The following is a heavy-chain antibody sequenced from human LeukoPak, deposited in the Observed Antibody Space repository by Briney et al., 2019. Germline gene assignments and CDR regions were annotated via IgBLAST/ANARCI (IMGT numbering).Heavy chain of an antibody. CDR1: GFSFNAYW. D-gene: IGHD5-12*01. CDR3: ATFGLVAALDL. J-gene: IGHJ4*02. V-gene: IGHV3-7*01. Sequence: GGSLRLSCAASGFSFNAYWMAWVRQAPGTGLEWVANINPAGSETFHVDPVKGRFSISRDHAKNLVYLQMNSLRAEDTAVYYCATFGLVAALDLWGQGTLITVSS. CDR2: INPAGSET.